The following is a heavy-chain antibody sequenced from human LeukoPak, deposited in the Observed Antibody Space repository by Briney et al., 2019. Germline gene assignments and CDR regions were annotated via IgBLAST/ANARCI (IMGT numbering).Heavy chain of an antibody. V-gene: IGHV3-21*01. CDR3: ARGGPGGYSYGSL. CDR1: GFTFGSYS. J-gene: IGHJ4*02. CDR2: ISYSSSYI. Sequence: GGSLRLSCAASGFTFGSYSMNWVRQAPGKGLEWVSSISYSSSYIYYADSVKGRFTISRDNAKNSLYLQMNSLRAEDTAVYYCARGGPGGYSYGSLWGQGTLVTVSS. D-gene: IGHD5-18*01.